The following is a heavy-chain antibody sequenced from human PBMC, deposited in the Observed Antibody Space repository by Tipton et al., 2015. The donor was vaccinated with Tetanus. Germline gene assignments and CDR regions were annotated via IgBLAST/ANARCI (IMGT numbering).Heavy chain of an antibody. CDR2: IYYTGNT. CDR1: GGSIRSGGFY. CDR3: ARGSRYYFDY. Sequence: TLSLSCTVSGGSIRSGGFYWSWIRQHPVKGLEWIGYIYYTGNTYYNPSLKSRVTISVDTSKNQFSLKLSSVTAADTAVYYCARGSRYYFDYWGPGTLVTVSS. J-gene: IGHJ4*02. V-gene: IGHV4-31*03.